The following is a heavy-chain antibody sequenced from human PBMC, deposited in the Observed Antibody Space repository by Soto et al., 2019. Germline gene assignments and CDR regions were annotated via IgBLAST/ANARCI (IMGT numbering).Heavy chain of an antibody. D-gene: IGHD6-19*01. CDR2: ISCDGCCT. CDR1: GFTFDDYT. V-gene: IGHV3-43*01. CDR3: AKDIAASGWYSLDY. Sequence: DVQLVESGGVVVQPGGSLRLSCAASGFTFDDYTMHWVRQAPGKGLEWVSLISCDGCCTYYAASVKGRFTISSDNNKNSLSLQMNSLRTEDTALSYCAKDIAASGWYSLDYWGQGTLVTVSS. J-gene: IGHJ4*02.